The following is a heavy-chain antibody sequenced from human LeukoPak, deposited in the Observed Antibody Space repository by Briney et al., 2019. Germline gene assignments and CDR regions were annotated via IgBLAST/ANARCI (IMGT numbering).Heavy chain of an antibody. V-gene: IGHV3-74*01. CDR3: ARDGFLGPVTAYLDS. D-gene: IGHD2-2*03. J-gene: IGHJ4*02. Sequence: GGSLRLSCAASGFTFRSYPMHWVGQGPGKGREGVAKIKSDGSTTTYADSVGGRFTISRDNAKNTLYLQMDSLRAEDTAMYYCARDGFLGPVTAYLDSWGQGTPVTVSS. CDR2: IKSDGSTT. CDR1: GFTFRSYP.